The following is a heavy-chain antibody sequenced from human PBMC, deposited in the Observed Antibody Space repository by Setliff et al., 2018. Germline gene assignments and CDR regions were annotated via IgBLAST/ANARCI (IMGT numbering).Heavy chain of an antibody. CDR1: GFTFSSYW. Sequence: GGSLRLSCAASGFTFSSYWMSWVRQAPGKGLEWVANIKEDGSEKYYMDSVKGRFTMSRDNAKNSLYLQMNSLRAEDTAVYYCAREEDYNFWSGYSDWGQGTLVTVSS. J-gene: IGHJ4*02. D-gene: IGHD3-3*01. CDR3: AREEDYNFWSGYSD. V-gene: IGHV3-7*01. CDR2: IKEDGSEK.